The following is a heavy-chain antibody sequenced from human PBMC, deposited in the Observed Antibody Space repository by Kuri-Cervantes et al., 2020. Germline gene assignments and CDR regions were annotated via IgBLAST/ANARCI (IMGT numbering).Heavy chain of an antibody. Sequence: GESLKISCAASGFTFRNYAMNWVRQAPGKGLEWVSVISGSGDSTFYIDSVKGRLTISRDNSKNTLYLQMNSLRAEDTAVYYCAKGGSYFNYYGMDVWGQGTTVTVSS. J-gene: IGHJ6*02. V-gene: IGHV3-23*01. CDR3: AKGGSYFNYYGMDV. D-gene: IGHD1-26*01. CDR1: GFTFRNYA. CDR2: ISGSGDST.